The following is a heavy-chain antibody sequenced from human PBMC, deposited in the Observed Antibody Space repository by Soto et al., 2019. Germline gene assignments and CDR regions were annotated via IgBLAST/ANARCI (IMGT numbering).Heavy chain of an antibody. CDR1: GFTFSSYS. J-gene: IGHJ4*02. D-gene: IGHD6-6*01. CDR2: ISSSSSTI. CDR3: ARFEGQASSSPLPVDY. V-gene: IGHV3-48*02. Sequence: EVQLVESGGGLVQPGGSLRLSCAASGFTFSSYSMNWVRQAPGKGLEWVSYISSSSSTIYYADSVKGRFTISRDNAKNALYLQMNSLRDEDTAGYYCARFEGQASSSPLPVDYWGQGTLVTVSS.